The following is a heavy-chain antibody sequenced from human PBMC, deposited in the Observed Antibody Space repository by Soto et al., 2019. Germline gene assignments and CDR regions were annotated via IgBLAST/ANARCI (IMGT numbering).Heavy chain of an antibody. CDR2: ISNDGSNK. D-gene: IGHD6-6*01. V-gene: IGHV3-30*18. CDR1: GFSFSTYG. J-gene: IGHJ6*02. Sequence: QVQMVESGGGVVQPGRYLRLSCAASGFSFSTYGMHWVRQAPGKGLEWMAVISNDGSNKYYADSVKGRFTISRDNSKDTLFLQMNSLRGEDTAIYYCAKVIRADSTSSNFYYYSGMDVWGQGTTVTVSS. CDR3: AKVIRADSTSSNFYYYSGMDV.